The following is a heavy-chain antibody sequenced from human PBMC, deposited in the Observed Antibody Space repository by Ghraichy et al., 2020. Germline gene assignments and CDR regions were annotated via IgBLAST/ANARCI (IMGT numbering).Heavy chain of an antibody. V-gene: IGHV4-34*01. D-gene: IGHD5-12*01. Sequence: SETLSLTCAVYGGPFSGYYWSWIRQPPGKGLEWIGQINHEGITDYNPSLKSRVTISLDRSQDQFSLKLTSVTAADTAVYYCARSLSGLDSGDSWGQGILVTVSS. CDR1: GGPFSGYY. J-gene: IGHJ4*02. CDR2: INHEGIT. CDR3: ARSLSGLDSGDS.